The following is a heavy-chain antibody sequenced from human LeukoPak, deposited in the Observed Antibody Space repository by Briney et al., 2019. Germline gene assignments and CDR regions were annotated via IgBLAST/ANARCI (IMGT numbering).Heavy chain of an antibody. CDR3: ASTPRSPNWFDP. J-gene: IGHJ5*02. CDR2: IIPIFGTA. Sequence: ASVKVSCKASGGTFSSYAISWVRQAPGQGLEWMGGIIPIFGTANYAQKFQGRVTITTDESTSTAYMELRSLRSDDTAVYYCASTPRSPNWFDPWGQGTLVTVSS. D-gene: IGHD4-17*01. CDR1: GGTFSSYA. V-gene: IGHV1-69*05.